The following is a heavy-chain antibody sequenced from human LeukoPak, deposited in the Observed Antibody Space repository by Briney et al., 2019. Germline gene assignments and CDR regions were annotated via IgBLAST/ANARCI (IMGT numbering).Heavy chain of an antibody. CDR3: ARGWGKRSYYDFWSGLPRDY. D-gene: IGHD3-3*01. CDR1: GFTFSSYE. V-gene: IGHV3-48*03. CDR2: ISSSGSTI. Sequence: GGSLRLSCAASGFTFSSYEMNWVRQAPGKGLEWVSYISSSGSTIYYADSVEGRFTISRDNAKNSLYLQMNSLRAEDTAVYYCARGWGKRSYYDFWSGLPRDYWGQGTLVTVSS. J-gene: IGHJ4*02.